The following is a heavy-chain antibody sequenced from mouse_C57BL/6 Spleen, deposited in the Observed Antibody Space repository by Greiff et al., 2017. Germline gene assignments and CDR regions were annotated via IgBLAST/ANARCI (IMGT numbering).Heavy chain of an antibody. CDR3: ARGDYYGSSYVFAY. J-gene: IGHJ3*01. Sequence: VQLKESGPGMVKPSQSLSLTCTVTGYSITSGYDWHWIRHFPGNKLEWMGYISYSGSTNYNPSLKSRISITHDTSTNHFFLKLNSVTTEDTATYYCARGDYYGSSYVFAYWGQGTLVTVSA. CDR2: ISYSGST. CDR1: GYSITSGYD. V-gene: IGHV3-1*01. D-gene: IGHD1-1*01.